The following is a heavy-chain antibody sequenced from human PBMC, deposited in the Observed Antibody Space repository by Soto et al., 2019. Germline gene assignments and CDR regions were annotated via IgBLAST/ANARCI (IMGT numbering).Heavy chain of an antibody. CDR3: AKGGGRGGSFNTRVDY. CDR1: GFTFSSYA. D-gene: IGHD1-26*01. J-gene: IGHJ4*02. V-gene: IGHV3-23*01. Sequence: GYSLRLSCAASGFTFSSYAMNWVRQAPGKGLEWVSGISGSGGNTYYADSVKGRFTISRDNSKNTLYLQMYSLRAGDMAVYYCAKGGGRGGSFNTRVDYWGQGTQVTVS. CDR2: ISGSGGNT.